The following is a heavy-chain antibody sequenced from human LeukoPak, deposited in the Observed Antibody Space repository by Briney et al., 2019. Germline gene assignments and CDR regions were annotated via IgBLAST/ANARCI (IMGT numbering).Heavy chain of an antibody. CDR1: GYTFTTHG. CDR3: AINQAGYCGGGSCYRHEFYYMDV. J-gene: IGHJ6*03. D-gene: IGHD2-15*01. V-gene: IGHV1-69*06. CDR2: IIPVFGTA. Sequence: ASVKVSCKASGYTFTTHGISWVRQAPGQGLEWMGGIIPVFGTANYAEKFQDRVTITADKSTSTAYMELSSLRSEDTAMYYCAINQAGYCGGGSCYRHEFYYMDVWGKGTSVTVSS.